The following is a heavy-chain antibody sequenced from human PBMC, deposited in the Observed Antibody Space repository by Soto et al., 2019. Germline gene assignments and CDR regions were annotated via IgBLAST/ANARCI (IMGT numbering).Heavy chain of an antibody. D-gene: IGHD3-10*01. CDR2: IYYSGST. V-gene: IGHV4-59*01. J-gene: IGHJ4*02. CDR1: GGSISGYY. Sequence: SDTLSLTCTVSGGSISGYYWSRIRQAPGKGLEWIGYIYYSGSTNYSPSLKSRVTISVDTSKNQFSLKLNSVTAADTAVYFCERGVSYGSGSPFDYWRQGTLVTVSS. CDR3: ERGVSYGSGSPFDY.